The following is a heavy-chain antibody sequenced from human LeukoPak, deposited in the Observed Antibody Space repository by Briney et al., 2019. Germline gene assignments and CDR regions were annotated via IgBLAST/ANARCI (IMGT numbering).Heavy chain of an antibody. CDR2: MSYDGSNK. V-gene: IGHV3-30-3*01. D-gene: IGHD6-19*01. J-gene: IGHJ6*02. Sequence: GRSLRLSCAASGFTFSDYAMHWGRQAPGKGLEWVAVMSYDGSNKYYADSVKGRFTISRDNSKNTLYVQMNSLRVEDTAVYYCARDFQWLRAMDVWGQGTTVTLSS. CDR3: ARDFQWLRAMDV. CDR1: GFTFSDYA.